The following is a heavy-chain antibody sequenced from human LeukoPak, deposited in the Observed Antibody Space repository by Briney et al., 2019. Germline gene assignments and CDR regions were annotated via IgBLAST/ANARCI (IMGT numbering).Heavy chain of an antibody. V-gene: IGHV1-18*01. Sequence: ASVKVSCKASGYTFTSYGISWVRQAPGQGLEWMGWISAYNGNTNYAQKLQGRVTMTTDTFTSTAYMELRSLRSDDTAVYYCARVRETYYDILTGYSDYWGQGTLVTVSS. J-gene: IGHJ4*02. CDR1: GYTFTSYG. CDR2: ISAYNGNT. CDR3: ARVRETYYDILTGYSDY. D-gene: IGHD3-9*01.